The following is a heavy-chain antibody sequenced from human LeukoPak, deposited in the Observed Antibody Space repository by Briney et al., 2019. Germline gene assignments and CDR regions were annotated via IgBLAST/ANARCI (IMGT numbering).Heavy chain of an antibody. CDR3: ARLIRGYSYGSGGPYFDY. V-gene: IGHV4-30-4*07. J-gene: IGHJ4*02. D-gene: IGHD5-18*01. CDR2: IYYSGST. CDR1: GGSISSGGYS. Sequence: PSETLSLTCAVSGGSISSGGYSWSWIRQPPGKGLEWIGYIYYSGSTYYNPSLKSRVTISVDTSKNQFSLKLSSVTAADTAVYYCARLIRGYSYGSGGPYFDYWGQGTLVTVSS.